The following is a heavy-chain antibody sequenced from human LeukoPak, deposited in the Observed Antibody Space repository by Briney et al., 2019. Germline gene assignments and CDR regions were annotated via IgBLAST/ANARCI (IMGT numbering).Heavy chain of an antibody. Sequence: GESLKISCKGSGYSFTNYWIGWVRQMPGKGLEWMGIIYPGDSDTRYSPSFQGQVTISADKSISTAYVQWSSLKASDTAMYYCARHFRIGHNYYDSSGARPNFDYWGQGTLVTVSS. V-gene: IGHV5-51*01. CDR2: IYPGDSDT. CDR1: GYSFTNYW. D-gene: IGHD3-22*01. J-gene: IGHJ4*02. CDR3: ARHFRIGHNYYDSSGARPNFDY.